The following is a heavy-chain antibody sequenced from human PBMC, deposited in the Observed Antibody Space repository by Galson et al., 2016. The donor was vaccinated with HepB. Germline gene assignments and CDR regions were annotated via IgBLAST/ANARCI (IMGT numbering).Heavy chain of an antibody. CDR1: GFPVSSNY. Sequence: SLRLSCAVSGFPVSSNYMSWVRQAPGKGLEWVSVIHSGGSTSYADSVRGRFTISRHDSETTVYLQMNSLRVEDTAGYYCVRCSFWGAFDIWGQGTMVTASS. CDR2: IHSGGST. CDR3: VRCSFWGAFDI. D-gene: IGHD3-16*01. J-gene: IGHJ3*02. V-gene: IGHV3-53*04.